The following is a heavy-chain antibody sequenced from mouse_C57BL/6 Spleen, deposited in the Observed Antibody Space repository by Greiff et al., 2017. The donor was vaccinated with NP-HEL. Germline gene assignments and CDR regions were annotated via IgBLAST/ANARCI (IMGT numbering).Heavy chain of an antibody. D-gene: IGHD2-3*01. Sequence: VQLVESGAELVKPGASVKMSCKASGYTFTTYPIEWMKQNHGKSLEWIGNFHPYNDDTKYNEKFKGKATLTVEKSSSTVYLELSRLTSDDSAVYYCARQGDGPKGAWFAYWGQGTLVTVSA. J-gene: IGHJ3*01. CDR3: ARQGDGPKGAWFAY. V-gene: IGHV1-47*01. CDR2: FHPYNDDT. CDR1: GYTFTTYP.